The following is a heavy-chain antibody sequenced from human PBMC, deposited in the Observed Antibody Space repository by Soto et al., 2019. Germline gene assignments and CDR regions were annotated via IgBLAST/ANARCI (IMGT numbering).Heavy chain of an antibody. Sequence: QVQLVQSGAEEKKPGASVKVSCKASGYTFTSHAMHWVRQAPGQRLEWMGWINAGNGNTKYSQKFQGRVTITTDTSTXTAYMELSSLRSEDTAVYYCASDGIAAAGTSWFDPWGQGTLVTVSS. V-gene: IGHV1-3*05. D-gene: IGHD6-13*01. CDR3: ASDGIAAAGTSWFDP. CDR2: INAGNGNT. CDR1: GYTFTSHA. J-gene: IGHJ5*02.